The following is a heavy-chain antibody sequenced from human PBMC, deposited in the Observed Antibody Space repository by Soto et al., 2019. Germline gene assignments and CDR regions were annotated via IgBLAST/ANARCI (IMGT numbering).Heavy chain of an antibody. V-gene: IGHV4-31*03. J-gene: IGHJ3*02. CDR3: ARDLRISNDAFDI. Sequence: SETLSLTCTVSGGSISSGGYYWSWIRQHPGKGLEWIGYIYYSGSTYYNPSLKSRVTISVDTSKNQFSLKLSSVTAADTAVYYCARDLRISNDAFDIWGQGTMVTVSS. D-gene: IGHD7-27*01. CDR1: GGSISSGGYY. CDR2: IYYSGST.